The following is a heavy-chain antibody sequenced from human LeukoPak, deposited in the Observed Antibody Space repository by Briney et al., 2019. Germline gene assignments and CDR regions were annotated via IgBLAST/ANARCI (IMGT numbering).Heavy chain of an antibody. CDR3: AKEENYDILTGYYIEAKGENAY. V-gene: IGHV3-23*01. CDR2: ISGSGGST. Sequence: GGSLRLSCAASGFTFSSYAMSWVRQAPGKGLEWVSAISGSGGSTYYADSVKGRFTISRDNPKNTLYLQMNSLRAEDTAVYYCAKEENYDILTGYYIEAKGENAYWGQGTLVTVSS. CDR1: GFTFSSYA. D-gene: IGHD3-9*01. J-gene: IGHJ4*02.